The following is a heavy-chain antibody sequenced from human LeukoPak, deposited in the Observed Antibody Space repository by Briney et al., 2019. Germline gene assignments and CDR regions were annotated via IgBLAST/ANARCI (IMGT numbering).Heavy chain of an antibody. D-gene: IGHD6-19*01. CDR3: ARALRTGLYSSGPTLPRHWFDP. J-gene: IGHJ5*02. Sequence: GGSLRLPCAASGFTFSGYDMSWVRQAPGKGLEWVSYTSSSSSTIYYADSVKSRFTISRDNAKNSLYLQMNSLRAEDTAVYYCARALRTGLYSSGPTLPRHWFDPWGQGTLVTVSS. CDR2: TSSSSSTI. CDR1: GFTFSGYD. V-gene: IGHV3-48*04.